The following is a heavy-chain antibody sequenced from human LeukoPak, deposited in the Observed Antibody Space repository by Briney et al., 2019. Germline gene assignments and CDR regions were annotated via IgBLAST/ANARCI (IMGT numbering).Heavy chain of an antibody. CDR1: GFTFGDYA. V-gene: IGHV3-49*04. CDR3: TRGRVGATTRPRQYFDY. CDR2: IRSKAYGGTT. D-gene: IGHD1-26*01. J-gene: IGHJ4*02. Sequence: GSLRLSCTASGFTFGDYAMSWVRQAPGKGLEWVGFIRSKAYGGTTEYAASVKGRFTISRDDSKSIAYLQMNSLKTEDTAVYYCTRGRVGATTRPRQYFDYWGQGTLVTVSS.